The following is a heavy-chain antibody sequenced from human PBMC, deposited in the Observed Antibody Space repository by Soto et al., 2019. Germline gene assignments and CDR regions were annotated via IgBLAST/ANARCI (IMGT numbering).Heavy chain of an antibody. D-gene: IGHD1-26*01. CDR3: ARRRRAGRGDYSYYVMDV. CDR2: INPNSGVT. Sequence: ASVKVSCKASGYTFSDYFMHWVRQAPGQGLEWMGYINPNSGVTNYAQKFQGTVTMTRATSISTAYMELSSLRSDDTAVYYCARRRRAGRGDYSYYVMDVWGQGTTVTVSS. J-gene: IGHJ6*02. CDR1: GYTFSDYF. V-gene: IGHV1-2*02.